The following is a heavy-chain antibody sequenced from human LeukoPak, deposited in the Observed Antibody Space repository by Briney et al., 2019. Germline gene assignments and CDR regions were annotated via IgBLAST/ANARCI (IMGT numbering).Heavy chain of an antibody. CDR3: ATDLNSYDILTGYYRQFDY. V-gene: IGHV1-24*01. CDR2: FYPEDGET. CDR1: GYTLTELS. J-gene: IGHJ4*02. Sequence: ASVKVSCKVSGYTLTELSMHWLRQAPGKGLEWMGGFYPEDGETIYAQKFQGRVTMTEDTSTDTAYMELSSLRSEDTAVYYCATDLNSYDILTGYYRQFDYWGQGTLVTVSS. D-gene: IGHD3-9*01.